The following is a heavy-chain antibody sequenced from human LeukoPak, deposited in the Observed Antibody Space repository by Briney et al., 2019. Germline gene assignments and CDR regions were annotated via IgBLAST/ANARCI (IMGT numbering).Heavy chain of an antibody. D-gene: IGHD3-22*01. V-gene: IGHV3-21*01. CDR2: ISSGSSFI. CDR3: ARESSGYFY. J-gene: IGHJ4*02. CDR1: GFTFSTYS. Sequence: GGSLRLSCAASGFTFSTYSMNWVRQAPGKGLEWVSSISSGSSFIYYADSVKVRFTISRDDAKNSLFLQMNSLRAEDTAVYYCARESSGYFYWGQGTLVTVSS.